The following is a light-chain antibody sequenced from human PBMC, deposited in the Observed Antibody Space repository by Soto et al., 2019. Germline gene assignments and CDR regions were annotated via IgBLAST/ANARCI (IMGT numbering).Light chain of an antibody. CDR1: QTVGMY. CDR2: DAS. CDR3: QQRINWPT. J-gene: IGKJ1*01. Sequence: EIVLTPSPDTLSLSPGERATLSCRASQTVGMYLAWYQQKPGQAPRLLIYDASNRAAGIPVRFSGSGSGTDFTLTISSLEPEDYAVYYCQQRINWPTFGQGTKVDIK. V-gene: IGKV3-11*01.